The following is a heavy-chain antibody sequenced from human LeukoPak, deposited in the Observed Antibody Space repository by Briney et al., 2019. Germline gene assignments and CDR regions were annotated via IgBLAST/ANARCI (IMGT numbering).Heavy chain of an antibody. CDR2: INPSGGST. D-gene: IGHD1-26*01. CDR1: GYAFTSYY. CDR3: ARDSIVAAEYFQH. Sequence: ASVKVSCKASGYAFTSYYMHWVRQAPGQGLEWMGIINPSGGSTSYAQKFHGRVTTTRDTSTSTVYMELSSLRSEDTAVYYCARDSIVAAEYFQHWGQGTLVTVSS. J-gene: IGHJ1*01. V-gene: IGHV1-46*01.